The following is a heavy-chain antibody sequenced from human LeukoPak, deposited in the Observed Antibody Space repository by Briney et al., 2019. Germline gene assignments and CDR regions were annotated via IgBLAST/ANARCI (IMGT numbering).Heavy chain of an antibody. D-gene: IGHD3-16*01. Sequence: GGTLRLSCAASGFTFRNYGMYWVRPAPGKGLEWVAFTRYDGSNKYYADSAKGRFTISRDNSKNTLYLKMNSLRAEDTAVYYCAKGHGWGASYYYYYMDVWGKGATVTISS. V-gene: IGHV3-30*02. J-gene: IGHJ6*03. CDR3: AKGHGWGASYYYYYMDV. CDR2: TRYDGSNK. CDR1: GFTFRNYG.